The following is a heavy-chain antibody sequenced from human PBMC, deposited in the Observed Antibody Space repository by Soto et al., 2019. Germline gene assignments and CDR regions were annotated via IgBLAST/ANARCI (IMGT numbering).Heavy chain of an antibody. J-gene: IGHJ6*02. CDR2: ISTRSTYT. V-gene: IGHV3-11*06. CDR3: ARDLAWKRGKVGRYYYGMDV. Sequence: GGSLRLSCAASGFIFSDYYMSWVRQTPGKGLEWISYISTRSTYTNYADSVKGRFTISRDNTKNSLYLQMDSLRVEDTAVYYCARDLAWKRGKVGRYYYGMDVWGQGTTVTVSS. CDR1: GFIFSDYY. D-gene: IGHD1-1*01.